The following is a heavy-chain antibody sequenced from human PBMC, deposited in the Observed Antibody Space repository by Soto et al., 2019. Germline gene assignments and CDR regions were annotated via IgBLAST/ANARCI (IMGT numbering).Heavy chain of an antibody. V-gene: IGHV1-3*01. D-gene: IGHD3-22*01. CDR1: GYTLTSYG. CDR3: ARDPNDSSAYYHHYYYGMDV. CDR2: INAGNGNT. J-gene: IGHJ6*02. Sequence: GASVKVSCKASGYTLTSYGIHWVRQAPGQRLEWTGWINAGNGNTKCSEKFQGRVTITRDTSASTAYLELSSLRSEDTAVYYCARDPNDSSAYYHHYYYGMDVWGQGTTVTVSS.